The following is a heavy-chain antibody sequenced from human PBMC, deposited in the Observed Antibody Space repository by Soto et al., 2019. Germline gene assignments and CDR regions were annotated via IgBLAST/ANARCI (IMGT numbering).Heavy chain of an antibody. J-gene: IGHJ4*02. CDR3: ARAVVGREDLDY. CDR1: GFSFSYYA. D-gene: IGHD2-2*01. CDR2: TSHDEREK. Sequence: QVQLVESGGGVVQPGRSLRVSCAASGFSFSYYAMHWVRQAPGKGPEWVAVTSHDEREKFYAESVKGRFTISRDNSENTLALLMSSLRPEDTAVYHCARAVVGREDLDYWGQGTLVTVSS. V-gene: IGHV3-30*04.